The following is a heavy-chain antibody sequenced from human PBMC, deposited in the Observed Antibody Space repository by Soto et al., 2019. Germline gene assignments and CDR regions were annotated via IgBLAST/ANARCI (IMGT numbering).Heavy chain of an antibody. CDR2: IYSGGST. J-gene: IGHJ4*02. CDR3: AREDFPLSTVTIDY. Sequence: PGGSLRLSCAASGFTVSSNYMSWVRQAPGKGLEWVSVIYSGGSTYYADSVKGRFTISRDNSKNTLYLQMNSLRAEDTAVYYCAREDFPLSTVTIDYWGQGTLVTVSS. D-gene: IGHD4-17*01. CDR1: GFTVSSNY. V-gene: IGHV3-66*01.